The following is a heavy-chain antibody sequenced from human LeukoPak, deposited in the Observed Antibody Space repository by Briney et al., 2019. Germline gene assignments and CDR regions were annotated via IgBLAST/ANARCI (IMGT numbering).Heavy chain of an antibody. D-gene: IGHD3-3*01. V-gene: IGHV3-23*01. CDR1: GFTFSSYA. Sequence: PGGSQRLSCAASGFTFSSYAMSWVRQAPGKGLEWVSSISGSDGTTYYADSVKGRFTISRDNSKYTLSLQMNSLRAEDTAVYYCARDGGVKAALDPWGQGTLVTVSS. CDR3: ARDGGVKAALDP. CDR2: ISGSDGTT. J-gene: IGHJ5*02.